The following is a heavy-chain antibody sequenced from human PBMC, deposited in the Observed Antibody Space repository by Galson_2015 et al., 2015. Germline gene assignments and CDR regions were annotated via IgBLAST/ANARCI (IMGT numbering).Heavy chain of an antibody. CDR1: GYTFTSYD. CDR3: ARGEPRRRVAAAGTGDY. V-gene: IGHV1-8*01. Sequence: SVKVSCKASGYTFTSYDINWVRQATGQGLEWMGWMNPNSGNTGYAQKFQGRVTMTRNTSISTAYMELSSLRSEDTAVYYCARGEPRRRVAAAGTGDYWGQGTLVTVSS. J-gene: IGHJ4*02. CDR2: MNPNSGNT. D-gene: IGHD6-13*01.